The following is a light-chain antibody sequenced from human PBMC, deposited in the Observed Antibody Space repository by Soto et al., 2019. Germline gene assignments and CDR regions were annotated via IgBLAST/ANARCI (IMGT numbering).Light chain of an antibody. CDR3: AAWDDSLNGLV. CDR1: SSNIGSNT. V-gene: IGLV1-44*01. CDR2: SNN. J-gene: IGLJ3*02. Sequence: QAVVTQPPSASGTPGQRVTISCSGSSSNIGSNTVNWYQQLPGTAPKLLIYSNNQRPSGVPDRFSGSKSGTSASLAISGLQSEDDADYYCAAWDDSLNGLVFGGGTKVTVL.